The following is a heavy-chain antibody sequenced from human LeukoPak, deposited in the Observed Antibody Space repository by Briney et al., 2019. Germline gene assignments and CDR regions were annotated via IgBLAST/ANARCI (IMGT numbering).Heavy chain of an antibody. J-gene: IGHJ6*02. Sequence: PGGSLRLSCAASGFTFSSYAMSWVRQAPGKGLEWVSAISGSGGSTYYADSVKGRFTISRDNSKNTPYLQMNSLRAEDTAVYYCAKAYRLLSWYYYYGMDVWGQGTTVTVSS. D-gene: IGHD3-3*01. V-gene: IGHV3-23*01. CDR3: AKAYRLLSWYYYYGMDV. CDR1: GFTFSSYA. CDR2: ISGSGGST.